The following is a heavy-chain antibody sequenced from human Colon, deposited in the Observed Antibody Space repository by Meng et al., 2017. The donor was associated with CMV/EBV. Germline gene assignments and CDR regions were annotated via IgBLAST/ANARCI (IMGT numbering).Heavy chain of an antibody. Sequence: GGSLRLSCAASGFTISDYYMSWIRQAPGKGLEWVSHITSIGSIIYYADSVKGRFTISRDNAKNSLHLQMNSLRVEDTAVYYCANGGLHGLDVWGQGTTVTVSS. V-gene: IGHV3-11*04. J-gene: IGHJ6*02. CDR3: ANGGLHGLDV. D-gene: IGHD5/OR15-5a*01. CDR1: GFTISDYY. CDR2: ITSIGSII.